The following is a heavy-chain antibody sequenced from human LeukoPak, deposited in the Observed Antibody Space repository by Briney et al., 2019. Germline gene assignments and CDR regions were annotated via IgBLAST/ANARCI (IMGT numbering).Heavy chain of an antibody. Sequence: SEPLSLTCTVSGGSISSYYWSWIRQPAGKGLEWIGRIYTSGSTNYNPSLKSRVTMSVDTSKNQFSLKLSSVTAADTAVYYCARTLAAAKGDYYYGMDVWGQGTTVTVSS. CDR3: ARTLAAAKGDYYYGMDV. D-gene: IGHD6-13*01. V-gene: IGHV4-4*07. CDR2: IYTSGST. CDR1: GGSISSYY. J-gene: IGHJ6*02.